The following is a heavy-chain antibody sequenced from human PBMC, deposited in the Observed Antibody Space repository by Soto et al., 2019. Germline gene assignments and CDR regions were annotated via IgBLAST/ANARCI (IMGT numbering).Heavy chain of an antibody. J-gene: IGHJ4*02. CDR3: ASGPRYSSSWYESEFDY. CDR1: GFTFSSYG. CDR2: ISYDGSNK. D-gene: IGHD6-13*01. V-gene: IGHV3-30*03. Sequence: QVQLVESGGGVVQPGRSLRLSCAASGFTFSSYGMHWVRQAPGKGLEWVAVISYDGSNKYYADSVKGRFTISRDNSKNTLYLEMNNLRAEGTAVYYCASGPRYSSSWYESEFDYWGQGTLVTVSS.